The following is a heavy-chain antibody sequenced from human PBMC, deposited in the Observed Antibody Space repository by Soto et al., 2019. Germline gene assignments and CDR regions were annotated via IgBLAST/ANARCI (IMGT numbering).Heavy chain of an antibody. CDR3: AYWPFFIRGWYGWFDP. Sequence: SGPTLVNPTQTLTLTCAFSGFSLSTDGVGVGWFRQTPGKALEWLALVYWDDDKRYSPSLKSRLTITKDTSKNQVVVTMTNMDPVDTGTYYCAYWPFFIRGWYGWFDPWGQGTLVTVSS. J-gene: IGHJ5*02. CDR1: GFSLSTDGVG. V-gene: IGHV2-5*02. D-gene: IGHD6-19*01. CDR2: VYWDDDK.